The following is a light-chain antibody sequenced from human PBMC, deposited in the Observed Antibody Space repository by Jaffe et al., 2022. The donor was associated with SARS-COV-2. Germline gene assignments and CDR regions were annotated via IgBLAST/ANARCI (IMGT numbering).Light chain of an antibody. V-gene: IGLV4-69*01. CDR1: SGHSSYP. CDR2: LNSDGSH. CDR3: QTWGTGIWV. Sequence: QLVLTQSPSASASLGASVRLTCTLSSGHSSYPIAWHQQQPEKGPRYLMKLNSDGSHSKGDGIPDRFSGSSSGAERYLTISSLQSEDEADYYCQTWGTGIWVFGGGTKLTVV. J-gene: IGLJ3*02.